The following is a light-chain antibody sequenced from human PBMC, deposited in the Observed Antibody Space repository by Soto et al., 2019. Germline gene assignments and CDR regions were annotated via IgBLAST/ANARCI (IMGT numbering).Light chain of an antibody. CDR2: DAS. Sequence: DIQLTQSPSTLSASVGDRVTITCRASQSVNYWLAWYQQSPGKAPKLLIYDASSSESGVPSRFSGRGSGTEFTLTISSLQPGDFGTYYCQQYNAYPYTFGQGTKLEIK. CDR1: QSVNYW. V-gene: IGKV1-5*01. J-gene: IGKJ2*01. CDR3: QQYNAYPYT.